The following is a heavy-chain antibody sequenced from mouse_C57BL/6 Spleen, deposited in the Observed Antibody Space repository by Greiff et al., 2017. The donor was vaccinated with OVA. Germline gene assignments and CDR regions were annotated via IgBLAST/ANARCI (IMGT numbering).Heavy chain of an antibody. CDR1: GYTFTDYY. CDR2: INPNNGGT. V-gene: IGHV1-26*01. Sequence: EVKLQQSGPELVKPGASVKISCKASGYTFTDYYMNWVKQSHGKSLEWIGDINPNNGGTSYNQKFKGKATLTVDKSSSTAYMELRSLTSEDSAVYYCARSEYDYGAMDYWGQGTSVTVSS. D-gene: IGHD2-10*02. CDR3: ARSEYDYGAMDY. J-gene: IGHJ4*01.